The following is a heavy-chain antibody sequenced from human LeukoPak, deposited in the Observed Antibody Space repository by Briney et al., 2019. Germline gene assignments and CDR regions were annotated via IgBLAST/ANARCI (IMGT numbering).Heavy chain of an antibody. D-gene: IGHD3-22*01. CDR1: GGSFSGYC. V-gene: IGHV4-34*01. CDR3: ARNYYYDSSGSITEGGMDV. J-gene: IGHJ6*02. CDR2: INHSGGT. Sequence: SETLSLTCAVYGGSFSGYCWSWVRQPPGKGLEWIGEINHSGGTNYNPSLKSRVTISVDTSKNQFSLKLSSVTAADTAVYYCARNYYYDSSGSITEGGMDVWGQGTTVTVSS.